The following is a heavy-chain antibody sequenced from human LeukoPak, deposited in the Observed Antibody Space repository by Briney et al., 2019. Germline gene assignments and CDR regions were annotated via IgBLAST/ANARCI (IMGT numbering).Heavy chain of an antibody. CDR1: GFTFSSYS. Sequence: GGSLRLSCAASGFTFSSYSMNWVRQAPGKGLEWVSSISSSSSYIYYADSVKGRFTISRDNAKNSLYLQMNSLRAEDTAVYYCARDLVPYSSSSTLDYWGQGTLVTVSS. V-gene: IGHV3-21*01. CDR2: ISSSSSYI. J-gene: IGHJ4*02. CDR3: ARDLVPYSSSSTLDY. D-gene: IGHD6-6*01.